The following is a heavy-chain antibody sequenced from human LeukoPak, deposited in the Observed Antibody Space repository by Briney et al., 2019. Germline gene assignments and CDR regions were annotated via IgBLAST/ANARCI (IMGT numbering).Heavy chain of an antibody. CDR1: GFTVCSNY. Sequence: PGGSLRLSCAASGFTVCSNYMSWVRQAPGKGLEWVSVIYSGGSTYYADSVKGRFTISRDNSKNTLYLQMNSLRAEDTAVYYCAREIVVVPYDAFDIWGQGTMVTVSS. CDR2: IYSGGST. J-gene: IGHJ3*02. D-gene: IGHD3-22*01. V-gene: IGHV3-66*02. CDR3: AREIVVVPYDAFDI.